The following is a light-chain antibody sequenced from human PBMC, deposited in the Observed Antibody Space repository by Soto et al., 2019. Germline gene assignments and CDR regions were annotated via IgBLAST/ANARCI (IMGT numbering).Light chain of an antibody. CDR1: SSDVGSYNV. CDR2: EVS. Sequence: QSALTQPASVSGSPGQSITISCTGTSSDVGSYNVVSWYQQHPGKAPKLMIYEVSKRPSGVSNRFSGSKSGNTASLTISGLQAEDEADYYCCSYAGSSTRVVFGGGTKLTVL. V-gene: IGLV2-23*02. CDR3: CSYAGSSTRVV. J-gene: IGLJ2*01.